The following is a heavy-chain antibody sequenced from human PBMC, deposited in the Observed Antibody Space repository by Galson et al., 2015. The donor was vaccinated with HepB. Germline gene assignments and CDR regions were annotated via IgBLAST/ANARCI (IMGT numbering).Heavy chain of an antibody. V-gene: IGHV3-23*01. CDR1: GFTFSSYA. D-gene: IGHD3-10*01. CDR3: AKGSAFYGSGMDV. CDR2: ISGSGGST. Sequence: SLRLSCAASGFTFSSYAMSWVRQAPGKGLEWVSAISGSGGSTYYADSVKGRFTISRDNSKNTLYLQMNSLRAEDTAVYYCAKGSAFYGSGMDVWGQGTTVTVSS. J-gene: IGHJ6*02.